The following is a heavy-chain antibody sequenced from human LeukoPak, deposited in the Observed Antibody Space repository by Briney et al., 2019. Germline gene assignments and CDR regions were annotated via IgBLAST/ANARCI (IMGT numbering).Heavy chain of an antibody. V-gene: IGHV1-69*04. J-gene: IGHJ4*02. Sequence: ASVKVSCKSSGGTFSSYAISWVRPAPGQGLEWMGRIIPILGIANYAQKFQGRVTITADKSTSTAYMELSSLRSEDTAVYYCTTLSMTTVTSNWGQGTLVTVSP. D-gene: IGHD4-17*01. CDR3: TTLSMTTVTSN. CDR2: IIPILGIA. CDR1: GGTFSSYA.